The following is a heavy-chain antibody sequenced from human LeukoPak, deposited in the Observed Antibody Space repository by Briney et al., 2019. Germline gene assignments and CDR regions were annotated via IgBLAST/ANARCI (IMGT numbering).Heavy chain of an antibody. CDR2: ISISGDDT. CDR1: GFTFISHA. CDR3: ANEIRPNNY. J-gene: IGHJ4*02. Sequence: GGSLRLSCEVSGFTFISHAMTWVRQAPGKGLQWVSSISISGDDTHYADSVQGRFTIYRDNSRNTLYLQTNRLRVDDTAVYYCANEIRPNNYWGQGTLVTDSS. V-gene: IGHV3-23*01.